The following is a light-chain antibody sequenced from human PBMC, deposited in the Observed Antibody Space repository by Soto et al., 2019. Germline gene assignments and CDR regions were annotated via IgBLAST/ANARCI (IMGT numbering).Light chain of an antibody. CDR1: SGHSSYA. CDR3: QTWGTGIQV. Sequence: QSVLTQSPSASASLGPSGKLTCNLSSGHSSYAIAWHQQQPEKGPRYLLKLNSDGSHSKGDGIPDRFSGSSSGAERYLTISSLQSEDEADYYCQTWGTGIQVFGGGTKVTVL. CDR2: LNSDGSH. J-gene: IGLJ3*02. V-gene: IGLV4-69*01.